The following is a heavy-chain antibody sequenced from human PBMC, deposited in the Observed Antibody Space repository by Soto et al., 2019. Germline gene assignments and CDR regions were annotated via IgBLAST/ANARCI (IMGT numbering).Heavy chain of an antibody. CDR1: GGTFSSYA. Sequence: SVKVSCRASGGTFSSYAISWVRQAPGQGLEWMGGIIPIFGTANYAQKFQGRVTITADESTSTAYMELSSLRSEDTAVYYCARDTMVRGVLDYWGQGTLVTVSS. V-gene: IGHV1-69*13. CDR3: ARDTMVRGVLDY. CDR2: IIPIFGTA. D-gene: IGHD3-10*01. J-gene: IGHJ4*02.